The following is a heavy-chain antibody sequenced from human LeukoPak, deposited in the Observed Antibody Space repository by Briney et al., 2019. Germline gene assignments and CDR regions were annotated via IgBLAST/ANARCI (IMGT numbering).Heavy chain of an antibody. V-gene: IGHV1-18*01. CDR3: ARGLDLGSRGYCYFDYHYYYMDV. CDR1: GYTFTNYG. Sequence: ASVKVSCKASGYTFTNYGITWVRQAPGQGLEWMGWISAYSGDTHYAQKLQGRVAMTTDTSTRTVYMELRSLRHDDTAVYYCARGLDLGSRGYCYFDYHYYYMDVWGKGTTVAVSS. CDR2: ISAYSGDT. J-gene: IGHJ6*03. D-gene: IGHD3-22*01.